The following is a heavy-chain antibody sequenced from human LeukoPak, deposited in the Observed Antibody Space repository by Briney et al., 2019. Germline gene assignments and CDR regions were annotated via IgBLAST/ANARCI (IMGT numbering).Heavy chain of an antibody. J-gene: IGHJ4*02. Sequence: ASVKVSCKASGYIFTGYYIHWVRQAPGQGLQWMGWINPNSGGTNYAQKFQGRVTMTRDTSISTAYLQWSSLKASDTAMYYCARHVGMGATIDYWGQGTLVTVSS. V-gene: IGHV1-2*02. CDR2: INPNSGGT. D-gene: IGHD1-26*01. CDR1: GYIFTGYY. CDR3: ARHVGMGATIDY.